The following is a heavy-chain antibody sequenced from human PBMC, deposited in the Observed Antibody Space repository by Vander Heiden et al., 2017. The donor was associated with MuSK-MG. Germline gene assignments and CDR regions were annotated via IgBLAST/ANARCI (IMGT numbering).Heavy chain of an antibody. V-gene: IGHV3-9*01. J-gene: IGHJ6*03. Sequence: EVQLVESGGGLVQPGRSLRLPCTASGFTFSDNAMHWVRQAPGKGLEWVSGISWDSSSTVYADAVKGRFTISRDNAKNSLYLQVNSLSPEDTAVYYCAKEICADYYYYMDVWGKGTTVTVSS. CDR2: ISWDSSST. CDR1: GFTFSDNA. CDR3: AKEICADYYYYMDV.